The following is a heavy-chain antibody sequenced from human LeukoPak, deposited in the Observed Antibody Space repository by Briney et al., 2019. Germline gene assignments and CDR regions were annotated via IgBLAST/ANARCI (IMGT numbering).Heavy chain of an antibody. J-gene: IGHJ4*02. CDR1: GYTFTSYY. V-gene: IGHV1-46*01. CDR2: INPSGGST. Sequence: GASVKVSCKASGYTFTSYYVHWVRQAPGQGLEWMGIINPSGGSTSYAQKFQGRVTMTRDTSTSTVYMELSSLRSEDTAVYYCARDIKSYCSGGSCYRGSFEYWGQGTLVTVSS. D-gene: IGHD2-15*01. CDR3: ARDIKSYCSGGSCYRGSFEY.